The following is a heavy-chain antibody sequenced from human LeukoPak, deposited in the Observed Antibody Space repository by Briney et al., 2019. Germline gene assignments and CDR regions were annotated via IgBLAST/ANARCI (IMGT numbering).Heavy chain of an antibody. V-gene: IGHV1-2*02. CDR2: INPNSGGT. Sequence: ASVKVSCKASGYTFTGYYMHWVRQAPGQGLEWMGWINPNSGGTNYAQKLQGRVTMTRDTSISTAYMELSRLRSDDTAVYYCARGTIEMATSYYFDYWGQGTLVTVSS. CDR3: ARGTIEMATSYYFDY. J-gene: IGHJ4*02. CDR1: GYTFTGYY. D-gene: IGHD5-24*01.